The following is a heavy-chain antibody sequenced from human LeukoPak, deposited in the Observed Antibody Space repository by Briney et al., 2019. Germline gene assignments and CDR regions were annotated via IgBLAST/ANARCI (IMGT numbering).Heavy chain of an antibody. J-gene: IGHJ4*02. V-gene: IGHV1-18*01. CDR2: ISAYNGNT. CDR1: GYTFTSYG. D-gene: IGHD5-24*01. CDR3: ARSPPAEMATTGVDY. Sequence: ASVKVSCKASGYTFTSYGISWVRQAPGQGLEWMGWISAYNGNTNYAQKLQGRVTMTTDTSTSTAYMELRSLRSDDTAVYYCARSPPAEMATTGVDYWGQGTLVTVSS.